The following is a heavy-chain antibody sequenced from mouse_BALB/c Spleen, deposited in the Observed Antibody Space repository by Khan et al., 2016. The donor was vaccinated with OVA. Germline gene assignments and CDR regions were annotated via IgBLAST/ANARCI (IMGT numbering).Heavy chain of an antibody. Sequence: VQLQESGPGLVAPSQSLSITCTVSGFSLTSYGVSWVRQPPGKGLEWLGIIWGDGNTNFHSALRSRLSISKDNSKSQVFLKLNSLQTDDTATYYCAKDRGYYAMDYWGQGTSVTVSS. CDR3: AKDRGYYAMDY. V-gene: IGHV2-3*01. J-gene: IGHJ4*01. CDR1: GFSLTSYG. CDR2: IWGDGNT.